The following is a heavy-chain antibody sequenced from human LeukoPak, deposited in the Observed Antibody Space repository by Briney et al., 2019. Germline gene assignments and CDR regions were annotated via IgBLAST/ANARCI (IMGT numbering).Heavy chain of an antibody. Sequence: SETLSLTCTVSGGSISSYYWSWIRQPPGKGLEWIGYIYYSGSTNYNPSLKSRVTISVDTSKNQFSLKLGSVTAADTAVYYCARARRAAAGFDPWGQGTLVTVSS. D-gene: IGHD6-13*01. V-gene: IGHV4-59*01. CDR1: GGSISSYY. J-gene: IGHJ5*02. CDR2: IYYSGST. CDR3: ARARRAAAGFDP.